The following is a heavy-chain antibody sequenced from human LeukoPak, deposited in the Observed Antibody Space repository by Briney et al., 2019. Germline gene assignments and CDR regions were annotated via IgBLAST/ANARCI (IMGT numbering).Heavy chain of an antibody. CDR2: IWYDGSNK. V-gene: IGHV3-33*06. CDR1: GFTFSSYG. D-gene: IGHD5-24*01. Sequence: PGRSLRLSCAASGFTFSSYGMHWVRQAPGKGLEWVAVIWYDGSNKYYADSVKGRFTISRDNSKNTLYLQMNSLRAEDTAVYYCAKGMATTPGYYFDYWGQGTLVTVSS. CDR3: AKGMATTPGYYFDY. J-gene: IGHJ4*02.